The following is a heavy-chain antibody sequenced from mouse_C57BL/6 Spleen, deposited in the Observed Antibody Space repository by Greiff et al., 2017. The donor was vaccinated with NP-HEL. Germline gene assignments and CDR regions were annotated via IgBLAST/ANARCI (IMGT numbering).Heavy chain of an antibody. Sequence: EVQLMESGGGLVKPGGSLKLSCAASGFTFSDYGMHWVRQAPEKGLEWVAYISSGSSTIYYADTVKGRFTISRDNAKNTLFLQMTSLRSEDTAMYYCARRGTTVVAPYYYAMDYWGQGTSVTVSS. CDR1: GFTFSDYG. V-gene: IGHV5-17*01. D-gene: IGHD1-1*01. J-gene: IGHJ4*01. CDR3: ARRGTTVVAPYYYAMDY. CDR2: ISSGSSTI.